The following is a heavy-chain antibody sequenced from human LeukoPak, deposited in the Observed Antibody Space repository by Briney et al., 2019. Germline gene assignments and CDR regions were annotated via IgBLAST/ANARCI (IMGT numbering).Heavy chain of an antibody. CDR2: INPNSGGT. D-gene: IGHD2-21*01. CDR3: ARNSAGERYFQH. J-gene: IGHJ1*01. CDR1: GYTFTGYY. V-gene: IGHV1-2*02. Sequence: ASVKVSCKASGYTFTGYYMHRVRQAPGQGLEWMGWINPNSGGTNYAQKFQGRVTMTRNTSISTAYMELSSLKSEDTAVYYCARNSAGERYFQHWGQGTLVTVSS.